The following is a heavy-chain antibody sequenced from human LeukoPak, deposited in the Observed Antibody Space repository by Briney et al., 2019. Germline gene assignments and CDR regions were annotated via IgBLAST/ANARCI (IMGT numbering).Heavy chain of an antibody. Sequence: ASVTVSCKASGYTFTSYGISWVRQAPGQGLEWMGWISAYNGNTNYAQKLQGRVTMTTDTSTSTAYMELRSLRSDDTAVYYCARDVKGYYYDSSGYHYYYYMDVWGKGTTVTISS. CDR1: GYTFTSYG. CDR3: ARDVKGYYYDSSGYHYYYYMDV. D-gene: IGHD3-22*01. J-gene: IGHJ6*03. V-gene: IGHV1-18*01. CDR2: ISAYNGNT.